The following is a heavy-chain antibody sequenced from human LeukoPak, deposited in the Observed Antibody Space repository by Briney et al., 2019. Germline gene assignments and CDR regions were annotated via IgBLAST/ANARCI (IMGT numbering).Heavy chain of an antibody. D-gene: IGHD6-13*01. Sequence: SETLSLTCAVYGGSFSGYYWSWIRQPPGKGLEWIGEINHSGSTNYNPSLKSRVTISVDTSKNQFSLKLSSVTAADTAVYYCARGHSSSWYNYWGQGPLVTVSS. V-gene: IGHV4-34*01. CDR3: ARGHSSSWYNY. J-gene: IGHJ4*02. CDR2: INHSGST. CDR1: GGSFSGYY.